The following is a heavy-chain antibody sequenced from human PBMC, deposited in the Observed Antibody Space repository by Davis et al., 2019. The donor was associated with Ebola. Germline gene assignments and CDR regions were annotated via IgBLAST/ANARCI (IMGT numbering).Heavy chain of an antibody. CDR2: IRSKANSYAT. J-gene: IGHJ4*02. CDR1: GFTLSGTA. V-gene: IGHV3-73*01. Sequence: GESLKTPCAAPGFTLSGTAIHRVRQASGKGREWVGRIRSKANSYATAYAASVKGRFTISRDDSKNTAYLQMNSLKTEDTAVYYCTTTTTASDYWGQGTLVTVSS. CDR3: TTTTTASDY. D-gene: IGHD4-11*01.